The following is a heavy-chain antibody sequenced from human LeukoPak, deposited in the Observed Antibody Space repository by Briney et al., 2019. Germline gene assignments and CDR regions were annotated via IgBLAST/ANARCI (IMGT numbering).Heavy chain of an antibody. Sequence: SETLSLTCSVSGDSISRYYWNWIRQPAGKGLEWIGRVFASGTTNYNPSLTSRVSISADKSKNQVSLRLSSVTAADTAIYYCARAWKQLVYWGQGALVTVSS. CDR2: VFASGTT. D-gene: IGHD1-1*01. CDR1: GDSISRYY. V-gene: IGHV4-4*07. J-gene: IGHJ4*02. CDR3: ARAWKQLVY.